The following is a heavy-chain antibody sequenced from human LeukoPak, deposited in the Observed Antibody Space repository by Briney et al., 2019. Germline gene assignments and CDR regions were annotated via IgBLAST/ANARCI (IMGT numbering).Heavy chain of an antibody. CDR2: MNPNSGNT. J-gene: IGHJ6*03. CDR3: ARSYYDSSGYSYYYYYMDV. Sequence: GASVKVSCKASGYTFTSYDINWVRQATGQGLEWMGWMNPNSGNTGYAQKFQGRVTMTRNTSTSTAYMELSSLRSEDTAVYYCARSYYDSSGYSYYYYYMDVWGKGTTVTVSS. CDR1: GYTFTSYD. V-gene: IGHV1-8*01. D-gene: IGHD3-22*01.